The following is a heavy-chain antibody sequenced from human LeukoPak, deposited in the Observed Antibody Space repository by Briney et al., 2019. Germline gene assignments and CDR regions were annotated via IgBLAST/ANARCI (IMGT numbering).Heavy chain of an antibody. D-gene: IGHD5-18*01. J-gene: IGHJ4*02. CDR1: GFTFSSYA. Sequence: PGGSLRLSCAASGFTFSSYAMSWVRQAPGKGLEWVSVISDSGGRTCYADSVKGRFTISGDNSKNTLFLQMNSLTADDTAVYYCAKASGYSYGYPFDYWGQGTLVTVSS. V-gene: IGHV3-23*01. CDR3: AKASGYSYGYPFDY. CDR2: ISDSGGRT.